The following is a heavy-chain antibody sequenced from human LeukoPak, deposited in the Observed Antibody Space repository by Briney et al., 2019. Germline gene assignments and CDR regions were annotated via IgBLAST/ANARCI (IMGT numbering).Heavy chain of an antibody. D-gene: IGHD5-12*01. Sequence: GGSLRLSCAASGFTFNTNAMSWVRQAPGKGLEWVSAISGRTGGTYYADSVEGRFTISRDNSKSTLYLQMDSLRAEDTAVYYCAKCGNSGCHLIDYWGQGTLVTDSS. CDR2: ISGRTGGT. CDR3: AKCGNSGCHLIDY. CDR1: GFTFNTNA. J-gene: IGHJ4*02. V-gene: IGHV3-23*01.